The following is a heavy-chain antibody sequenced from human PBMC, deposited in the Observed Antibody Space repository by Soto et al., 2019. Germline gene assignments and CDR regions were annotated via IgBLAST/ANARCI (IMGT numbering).Heavy chain of an antibody. J-gene: IGHJ4*02. D-gene: IGHD2-8*01. CDR2: ISGSGDRT. V-gene: IGHV3-23*01. CDR1: GFTFSHHD. CDR3: AKDISVYYAITYIDS. Sequence: GGSLRLSCAASGFTFSHHDMSWVRQAPGKGLEWVSAISGSGDRTHYADSVKGRFTISRDNSKNILSLQMNSLRAEDTAVYYCAKDISVYYAITYIDSWGQGAQLTISS.